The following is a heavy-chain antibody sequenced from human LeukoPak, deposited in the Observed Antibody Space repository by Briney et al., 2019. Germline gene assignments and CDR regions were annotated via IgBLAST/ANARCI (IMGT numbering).Heavy chain of an antibody. CDR1: GGSISSYY. CDR2: IYYSGST. V-gene: IGHV4-59*01. J-gene: IGHJ6*03. CDR3: ARGWNYYYYYMDV. D-gene: IGHD1-1*01. Sequence: PSETLSLTCTVSGGSISSYYWSWIRQPPGKGLEWIGYIYYSGSTNYNPSLKSRVTISVDTSKNQFSLKLSSVTAADTAVYYCARGWNYYYYYMDVWGKGTTVTVSS.